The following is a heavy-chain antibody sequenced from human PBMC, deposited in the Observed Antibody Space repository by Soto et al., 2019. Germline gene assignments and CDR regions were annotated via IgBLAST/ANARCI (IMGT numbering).Heavy chain of an antibody. D-gene: IGHD3-3*01. CDR2: IYYNGGT. CDR1: GDSITSPNLY. Sequence: QLQLQESGPGLVKPSETLSLTCSVSGDSITSPNLYWGWLRPPPGKGLEWIGSIYYNGGTFYNPSLKSRVNISVDMSKNQFSLSLTSVAAADTAVYFCASRNVADYEVWSGPCDPWGQGTLVTVSS. CDR3: ASRNVADYEVWSGPCDP. J-gene: IGHJ5*02. V-gene: IGHV4-39*01.